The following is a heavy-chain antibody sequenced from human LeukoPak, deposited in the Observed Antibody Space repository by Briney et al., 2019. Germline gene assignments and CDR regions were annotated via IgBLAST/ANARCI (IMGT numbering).Heavy chain of an antibody. V-gene: IGHV1-2*04. J-gene: IGHJ5*02. CDR1: GYTFTGYY. CDR2: INPNSGGT. Sequence: GASVKVSCKASGYTFTGYYMHWVRQAPGQGLEWMGWINPNSGGTNYAQKFQGWVTMTRDTSISTAYMELSRLRSDDTAVYYCARGRPPITKGNWFDPWGQGTLVTVSS. CDR3: ARGRPPITKGNWFDP. D-gene: IGHD3-3*01.